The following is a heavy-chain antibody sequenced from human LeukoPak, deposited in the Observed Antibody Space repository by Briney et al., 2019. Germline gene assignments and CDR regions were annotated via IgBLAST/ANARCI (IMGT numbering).Heavy chain of an antibody. D-gene: IGHD3-9*01. V-gene: IGHV4-59*01. J-gene: IGHJ4*02. CDR2: IYYSGNN. CDR3: ARVAYYDILTGYYPSYYFDY. CDR1: GGSISSYY. Sequence: SETLSLTWIAFGGSISSYYGSWIRQPPGKGLEWIGYIYYSGNNNYNLSLKSRVTISVDTSKNQFSLKLSSVTAADTAVYYCARVAYYDILTGYYPSYYFDYWGQGTLVTVSS.